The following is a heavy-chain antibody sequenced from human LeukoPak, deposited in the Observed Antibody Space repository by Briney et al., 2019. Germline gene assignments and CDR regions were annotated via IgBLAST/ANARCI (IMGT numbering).Heavy chain of an antibody. V-gene: IGHV3-30*01. CDR2: ISYNGGFR. CDR1: GFTFGTYT. CDR3: ARERDGLDI. J-gene: IGHJ3*02. Sequence: GGSLRLSCAASGFTFGTYTMHWVRQAPGKGLEWMALISYNGGFRYNADSVKGRFSISRGNSENTLSLQMNSLRAEDTALYYCARERDGLDIWGQGTVVTVS.